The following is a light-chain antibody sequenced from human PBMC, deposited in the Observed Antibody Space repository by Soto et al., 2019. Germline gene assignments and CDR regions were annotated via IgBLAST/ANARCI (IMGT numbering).Light chain of an antibody. J-gene: IGKJ5*01. CDR1: QSVLSSSDSKNY. CDR2: WAS. Sequence: DIVMTQSPDSLAVSLGERATINCKSSQSVLSSSDSKNYLAWHQQKPGQPPKLLIYWASTRESGVPERFSGSGSGRDFALTISSLPAEDVAVYYCQQYYSNPITFGQGTRLEIK. CDR3: QQYYSNPIT. V-gene: IGKV4-1*01.